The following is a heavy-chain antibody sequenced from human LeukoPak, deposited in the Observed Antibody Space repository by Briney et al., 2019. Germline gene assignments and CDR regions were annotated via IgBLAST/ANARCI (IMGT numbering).Heavy chain of an antibody. Sequence: GGSLRLSCAASGFTFSSYAMSWVRQAPGKGLERVSAISGSGGSTYYADSVKGRFTISRDNSKNTLYLQMNSLRAEDTAVYYCAKAEDFWSGYNYWGQGTLVTVSS. V-gene: IGHV3-23*01. J-gene: IGHJ4*02. CDR2: ISGSGGST. CDR1: GFTFSSYA. CDR3: AKAEDFWSGYNY. D-gene: IGHD3-3*01.